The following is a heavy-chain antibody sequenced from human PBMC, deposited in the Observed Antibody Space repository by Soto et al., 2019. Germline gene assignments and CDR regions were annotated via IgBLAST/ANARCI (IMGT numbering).Heavy chain of an antibody. J-gene: IGHJ4*02. V-gene: IGHV3-30-3*01. CDR2: ISYDGSNK. CDR1: GFTFRSYA. Sequence: QVQLVESGGGVVQPGGSLRLSCGASGFTFRSYAMHWVRQTPGKGLEWVAVISYDGSNKHYADSVKGRFSISRDNSKNMLYLQMDSLSTEDTAVYYCVRSMIIVVRLIGLDYWCQGTLVTVSS. CDR3: VRSMIIVVRLIGLDY. D-gene: IGHD3-22*01.